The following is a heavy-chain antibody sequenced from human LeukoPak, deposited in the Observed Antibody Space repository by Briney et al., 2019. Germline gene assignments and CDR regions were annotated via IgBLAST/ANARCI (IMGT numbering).Heavy chain of an antibody. CDR3: ASFTDY. Sequence: GGSLRLSCAASGFTFSGYEMTWVRQAPGKGLEWVAYTSPSGNTVYYADSVKGRFTMSRDNAKNSLYLQMNSLRVEDTAVYYCASFTDYWGQGTQVTVSS. V-gene: IGHV3-48*03. CDR1: GFTFSGYE. J-gene: IGHJ4*02. CDR2: TSPSGNTV.